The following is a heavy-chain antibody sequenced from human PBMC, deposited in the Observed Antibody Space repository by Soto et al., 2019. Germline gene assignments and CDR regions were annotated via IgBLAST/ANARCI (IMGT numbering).Heavy chain of an antibody. CDR2: IYSGGST. CDR1: GFTVSSNY. V-gene: IGHV3-53*01. CDR3: ARVFRFDFWSGYPRGYYYYGMDV. D-gene: IGHD3-3*01. J-gene: IGHJ6*02. Sequence: GGSLRLSCAASGFTVSSNYMSWVRQAPGKGLEWVSVIYSGGSTYYADSVKGRFTISRDNSKNTLYLQMNSLRAEDTAVYYCARVFRFDFWSGYPRGYYYYGMDVWGQGTTVTVSS.